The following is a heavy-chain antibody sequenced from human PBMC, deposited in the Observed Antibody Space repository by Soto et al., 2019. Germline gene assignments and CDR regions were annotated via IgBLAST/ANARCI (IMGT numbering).Heavy chain of an antibody. J-gene: IGHJ5*02. CDR1: GGSFSGYY. Sequence: SETLSLTCAVYGGSFSGYYWSWIRQPPGKGLEWIWEINHSGSTNYNPSLKSRVTISVDTSKNQFSLKLSSVTAADTAVYYCARGLQLRSGSYCWFDPWGQGTLVTVSS. CDR2: INHSGST. CDR3: ARGLQLRSGSYCWFDP. V-gene: IGHV4-34*01. D-gene: IGHD3-10*01.